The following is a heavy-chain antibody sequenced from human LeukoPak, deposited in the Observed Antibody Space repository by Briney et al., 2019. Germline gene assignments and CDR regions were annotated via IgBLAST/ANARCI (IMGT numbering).Heavy chain of an antibody. D-gene: IGHD3-3*01. J-gene: IGHJ4*02. V-gene: IGHV4-30-4*01. Sequence: SETLSLTCTVSGGSISSYYWSWIRQPPGKGLEWIGYIYYSGSTYYNPSLKSRVTISVDTSKNQFSLKLSSVTAADTAVYYCAREVFWSVRYFDYWGQGTLVTVSS. CDR2: IYYSGST. CDR1: GGSISSYY. CDR3: AREVFWSVRYFDY.